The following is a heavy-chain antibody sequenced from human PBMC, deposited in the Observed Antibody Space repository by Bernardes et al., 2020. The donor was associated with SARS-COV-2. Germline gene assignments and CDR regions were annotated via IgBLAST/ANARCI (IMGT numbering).Heavy chain of an antibody. D-gene: IGHD6-13*01. V-gene: IGHV3-13*01. Sequence: GGSLRLSCAASGFTFSSYDMQLVRQTTGKGLGWVSGNGASCDTYYPDSVQGRFTITRENAMNSLFLQMTSLRAGDPAVYYCARGAPTGSWFGFGPWGQGTLVTVSS. CDR1: GFTFSSYD. J-gene: IGHJ5*02. CDR2: NGASCDT. CDR3: ARGAPTGSWFGFGP.